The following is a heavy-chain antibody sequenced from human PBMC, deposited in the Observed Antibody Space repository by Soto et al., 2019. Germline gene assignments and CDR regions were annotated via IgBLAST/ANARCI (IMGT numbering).Heavy chain of an antibody. Sequence: LQESGPGLLKPSEILSLTWSVSGASISGSSYYWGWLRQPPGKGLEWIRSVDYGGITYYNPSLKTRLSISVESSRSHFSLRLTSVTDADTALYYCVRHRVSHMLTGAFDPWGQGNLVSVSS. J-gene: IGHJ5*02. CDR1: GASISGSSYY. CDR2: VDYGGIT. CDR3: VRHRVSHMLTGAFDP. D-gene: IGHD3-9*01. V-gene: IGHV4-39*01.